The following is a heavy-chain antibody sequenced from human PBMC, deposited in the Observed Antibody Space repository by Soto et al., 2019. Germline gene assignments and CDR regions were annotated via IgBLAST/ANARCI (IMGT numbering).Heavy chain of an antibody. D-gene: IGHD3-3*01. J-gene: IGHJ6*03. CDR2: IKSKTDGGTT. CDR1: GFTFSNAW. V-gene: IGHV3-15*01. CDR3: TTDLEDFWSGYHYYMDV. Sequence: PGGSLRLSCAASGFTFSNAWMSWVRQAPGKGLEWVGRIKSKTDGGTTDYAAPVKGRFTISRDDSKNTLYLQMNSLKTEDTAVYYCTTDLEDFWSGYHYYMDVWGKGTTVTVSS.